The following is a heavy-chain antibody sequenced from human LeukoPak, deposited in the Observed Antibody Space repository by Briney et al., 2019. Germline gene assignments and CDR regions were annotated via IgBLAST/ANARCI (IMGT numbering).Heavy chain of an antibody. CDR1: GGSISSYY. CDR2: IYYSGST. D-gene: IGHD5-24*01. CDR3: ARAGTLQSNPSAFDT. J-gene: IGHJ3*02. V-gene: IGHV4-59*01. Sequence: PSETLSLTCTVSGGSISSYYWSWIRQPPGKGLEWIGYIYYSGSTSYNPSLRSRVTISVDTSKNQFSLKLYSVTAADTAVYYCARAGTLQSNPSAFDTWGQGTMVTVSS.